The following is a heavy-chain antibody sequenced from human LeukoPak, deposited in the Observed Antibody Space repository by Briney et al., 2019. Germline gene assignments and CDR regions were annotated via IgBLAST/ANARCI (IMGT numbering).Heavy chain of an antibody. CDR3: AGALIRSAVFDC. Sequence: PSETLSLTCAVYGGSFSGYYWSWIRQPPGKGLEWIGEINHSGSTNYNPSLKSRVTISVDTSKNQFSLKLSSVTAADTAVYYCAGALIRSAVFDCWGQGALVTVSS. CDR1: GGSFSGYY. CDR2: INHSGST. D-gene: IGHD3-16*01. J-gene: IGHJ4*02. V-gene: IGHV4-34*01.